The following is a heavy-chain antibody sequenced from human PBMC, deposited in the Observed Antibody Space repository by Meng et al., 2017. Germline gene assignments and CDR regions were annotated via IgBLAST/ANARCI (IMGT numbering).Heavy chain of an antibody. Sequence: GESLKISCAASGFIFSDHGMNWVRQAPGKGLGWVSSIGSSSDYIWYADSVKGRLTISRDNAKDSLYIQMNSLRGEDTGVYYCSKDGGGSLFDPWGQGTLVTVSS. D-gene: IGHD1-26*01. CDR3: SKDGGGSLFDP. J-gene: IGHJ5*02. CDR1: GFIFSDHG. V-gene: IGHV3-21*01. CDR2: IGSSSDYI.